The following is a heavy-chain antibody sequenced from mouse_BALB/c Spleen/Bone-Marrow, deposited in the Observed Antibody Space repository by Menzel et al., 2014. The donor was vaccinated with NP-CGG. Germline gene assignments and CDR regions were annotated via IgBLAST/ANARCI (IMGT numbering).Heavy chain of an antibody. Sequence: EVQLVESGAELVKPGASVKLSCTASGFNIKDTYMHWVKQRPEQGLEWIGRIDPANGNTKYDPKFQGKATITADTSSNTAYLQLSSLTSEDTAVYYCAGFGITKEEGYYYAMDYWGQGTSVTVPS. CDR2: IDPANGNT. D-gene: IGHD2-4*01. V-gene: IGHV14-3*02. CDR1: GFNIKDTY. CDR3: AGFGITKEEGYYYAMDY. J-gene: IGHJ4*01.